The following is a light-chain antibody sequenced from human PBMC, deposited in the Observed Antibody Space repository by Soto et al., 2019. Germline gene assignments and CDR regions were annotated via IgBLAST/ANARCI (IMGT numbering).Light chain of an antibody. CDR1: QTVISH. J-gene: IGKJ4*01. CDR3: QQYNNWPLT. CDR2: DTY. Sequence: LVMTQSPSNLSVSPGAMVTLSCRASQTVISHLAWYQQKPGQAPRLLIYDTYTRATGVPATFSGSGSGTEFTLTISSLQSEDFAVYYCQQYNNWPLTFGGGTKVDI. V-gene: IGKV3-15*01.